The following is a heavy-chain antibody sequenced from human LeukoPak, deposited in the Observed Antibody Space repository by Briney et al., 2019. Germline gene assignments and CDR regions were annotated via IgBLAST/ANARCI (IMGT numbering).Heavy chain of an antibody. J-gene: IGHJ4*02. CDR3: AKGRGKGRIAVAGNTFDY. CDR2: ISGSGGST. CDR1: GFTFSSYA. Sequence: GGSLRLSCAASGFTFSSYAMSWVRQAPGKGLEWVSAISGSGGSTYCADSVKGRFTISRDNSKNTLYLQMNSLRAEDTAVYYCAKGRGKGRIAVAGNTFDYWGQGTLVTVSS. D-gene: IGHD6-19*01. V-gene: IGHV3-23*01.